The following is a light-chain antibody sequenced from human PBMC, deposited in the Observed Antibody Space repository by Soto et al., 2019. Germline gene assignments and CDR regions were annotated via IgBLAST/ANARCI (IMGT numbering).Light chain of an antibody. CDR2: WAS. CDR1: QSLFYGSNSKNY. Sequence: DIVMTQSPDSLAVSLGERATINCKSSQSLFYGSNSKNYLAWYQQKPGKSPKLLIYWASTRESGVPDRFSGSGSRTDFTLTSSSLQAEDVAVYYCQGYYNAPYTFGQGTKVEIK. V-gene: IGKV4-1*01. CDR3: QGYYNAPYT. J-gene: IGKJ2*01.